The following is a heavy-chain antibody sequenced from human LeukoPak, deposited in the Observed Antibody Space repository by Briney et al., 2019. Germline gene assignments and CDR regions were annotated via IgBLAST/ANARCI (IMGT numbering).Heavy chain of an antibody. CDR2: ISYNGSNK. CDR1: GFTFSSYG. V-gene: IGHV3-30*18. J-gene: IGHJ4*02. D-gene: IGHD3-3*01. CDR3: AKGPLEWLLVPYSFDY. Sequence: GGSLRLSCAASGFTFSSYGMHWVRQAPGKGLEWVAVISYNGSNKYYADSVKGRFTISRDNSKNTLYLQMNSLRAEDTAVYYCAKGPLEWLLVPYSFDYWGQGTLVTVSS.